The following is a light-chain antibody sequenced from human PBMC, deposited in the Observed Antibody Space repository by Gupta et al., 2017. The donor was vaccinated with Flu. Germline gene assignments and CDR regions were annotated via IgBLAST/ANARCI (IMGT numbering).Light chain of an antibody. Sequence: GDRVTITCRASQRITGWLAWYQQKPGKAPKLLIYKTSNLEGGVPSRFSGSGSGTEFTLTISSLQPDDLATYYCQQYNSYIGTFGQGTKVEIK. CDR1: QRITGW. CDR3: QQYNSYIGT. J-gene: IGKJ1*01. CDR2: KTS. V-gene: IGKV1-5*03.